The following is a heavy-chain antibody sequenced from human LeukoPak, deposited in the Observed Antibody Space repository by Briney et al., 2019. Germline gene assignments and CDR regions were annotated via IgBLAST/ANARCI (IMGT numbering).Heavy chain of an antibody. D-gene: IGHD6-6*01. V-gene: IGHV3-64D*06. CDR1: GFTFNRFY. CDR3: VKDRSIAAPNYDFFNS. Sequence: PGGSLRLSCSASGFTFNRFYLHWVRQAPGKGLEFVSHISSNGATTYYADSVKGRFTISRDNSKNTLYLQMSSLRADDTAVYYCVKDRSIAAPNYDFFNSWGQGALVTVSS. CDR2: ISSNGATT. J-gene: IGHJ4*02.